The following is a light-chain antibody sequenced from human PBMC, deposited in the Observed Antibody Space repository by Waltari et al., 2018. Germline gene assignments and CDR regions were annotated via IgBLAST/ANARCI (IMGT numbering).Light chain of an antibody. V-gene: IGKV1-12*01. CDR2: AAS. CDR3: QQANSFPWT. Sequence: IQMTQSPSSVSASVGARVTITCRASQGISSWLAWYQQKPGKAPRLLIYAASALQSGVPSRFSGSGSELHFTLTINNLQPEDFATYYCQQANSFPWTFGQGTRLDIK. J-gene: IGKJ5*01. CDR1: QGISSW.